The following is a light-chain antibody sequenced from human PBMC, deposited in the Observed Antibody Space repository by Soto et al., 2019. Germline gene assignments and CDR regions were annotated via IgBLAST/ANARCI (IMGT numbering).Light chain of an antibody. CDR2: EAS. V-gene: IGKV1-39*01. J-gene: IGKJ1*01. Sequence: DIRMTQSPSSLSASVGDRVTITCRASQSIDTHLNWYQQHPGKAPNALIYEASNLQSGVPSRFSGSGSGTDFTLSISSLEPEDFAVYYCQQRTDWPPWTFGQGTKVEIK. CDR1: QSIDTH. CDR3: QQRTDWPPWT.